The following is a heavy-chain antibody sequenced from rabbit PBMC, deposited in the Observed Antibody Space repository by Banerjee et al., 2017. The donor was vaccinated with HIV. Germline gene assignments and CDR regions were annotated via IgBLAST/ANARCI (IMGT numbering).Heavy chain of an antibody. V-gene: IGHV1S45*01. D-gene: IGHD6-1*01. J-gene: IGHJ4*01. Sequence: QEQLVESGGGLVKPGASLTLTCKASGFSFSNKAVMCWVRQAPGKGLEWIACINAVTGKAVYASWAKGRITFSKTSSTTVTLQMTSLTAADTATYFCARAAYSDIAYANLWGPGTLVTVS. CDR1: GFSFSNKAV. CDR2: INAVTGKA. CDR3: ARAAYSDIAYANL.